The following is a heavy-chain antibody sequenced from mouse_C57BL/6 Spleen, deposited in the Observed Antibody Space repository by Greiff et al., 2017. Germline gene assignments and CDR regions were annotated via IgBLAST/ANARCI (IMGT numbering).Heavy chain of an antibody. CDR3: AREGYGSKAMDY. D-gene: IGHD1-1*01. V-gene: IGHV1-26*01. Sequence: EVQLQQSGPELVKPGASVKISCKASGYTFTDYYMNWVKQSHGKSLEWIGDINPNNGGTSYNQKFKGKATLTVDKSSSTAYMELRSLTSEDSAVYYCAREGYGSKAMDYWGQGTSVTVSS. CDR1: GYTFTDYY. J-gene: IGHJ4*01. CDR2: INPNNGGT.